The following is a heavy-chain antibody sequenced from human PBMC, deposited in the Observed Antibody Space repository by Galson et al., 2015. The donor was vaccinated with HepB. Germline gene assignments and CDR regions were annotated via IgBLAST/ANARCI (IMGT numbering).Heavy chain of an antibody. CDR3: AKDRSSYYDSSGK. CDR1: GFTFSTYA. CDR2: ISDSGGST. D-gene: IGHD3-22*01. J-gene: IGHJ4*02. V-gene: IGHV3-23*01. Sequence: SLRLSCAASGFTFSTYAMSWVRQAPGKGLEWVSSISDSGGSTHYADFVKGRFTISRDNSKNTLHLQLNSLRAEDTAVYYCAKDRSSYYDSSGKWGQGTLVTVSS.